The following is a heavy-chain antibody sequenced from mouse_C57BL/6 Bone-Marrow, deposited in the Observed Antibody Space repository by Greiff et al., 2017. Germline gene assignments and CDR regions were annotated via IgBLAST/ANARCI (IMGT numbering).Heavy chain of an antibody. Sequence: EVKLLESGPGLVKPSQSLSLTCSVTGYSITSGYYWNWIRQFPGNKLEWMGYISYDGSNNYNPSLKNRISITRDTSKNQFFLKLNSVTTEDTATYYCARVGNGYYDWVWFAYWGQGTLVTVSA. CDR2: ISYDGSN. V-gene: IGHV3-6*01. CDR3: ARVGNGYYDWVWFAY. CDR1: GYSITSGYY. J-gene: IGHJ3*01. D-gene: IGHD2-3*01.